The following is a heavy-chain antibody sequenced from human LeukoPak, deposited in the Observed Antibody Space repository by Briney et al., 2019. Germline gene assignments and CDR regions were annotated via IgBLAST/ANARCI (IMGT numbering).Heavy chain of an antibody. D-gene: IGHD6-19*01. J-gene: IGHJ4*02. Sequence: SETLSLTCAVYGGSFSGYYWSWIRQPPGKGLEWIGEINHSGSTNYNPSLKSQVTMSVDTSKNQFSLKLSSVTAADTAVYYCARVVGSSGLGYWGQGTLVTVSS. CDR2: INHSGST. CDR1: GGSFSGYY. V-gene: IGHV4-34*01. CDR3: ARVVGSSGLGY.